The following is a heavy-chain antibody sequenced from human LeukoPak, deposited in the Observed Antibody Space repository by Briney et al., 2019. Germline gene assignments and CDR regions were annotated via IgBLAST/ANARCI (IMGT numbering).Heavy chain of an antibody. CDR2: LSYNGGST. V-gene: IGHV3-64*01. CDR1: GFTLSSYA. Sequence: GGSLRLSCAASGFTLSSYAMHWVREAPGEGLEYVSALSYNGGSTYYANSEKGRFTISRNNSKNTLYLQMGSLRAEDMAMYYCARAPMSYYSSGFGGAFDIWGQGTMVSVAS. CDR3: ARAPMSYYSSGFGGAFDI. J-gene: IGHJ3*02. D-gene: IGHD3-22*01.